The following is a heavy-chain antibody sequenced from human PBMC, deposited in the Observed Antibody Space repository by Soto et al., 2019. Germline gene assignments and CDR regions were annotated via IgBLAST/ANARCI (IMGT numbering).Heavy chain of an antibody. V-gene: IGHV1-69*13. Sequence: PVKVTCNACGGTFSSYAISWVRQSPGQGLEWMGGIIPIFGTANYAEKFQGRVTITADESTSTAYMELSSLRSEDTAVYYCARPSGLKLNYGMDVWGQGTTVTVSS. CDR2: IIPIFGTA. CDR3: ARPSGLKLNYGMDV. J-gene: IGHJ6*02. CDR1: GGTFSSYA. D-gene: IGHD1-1*01.